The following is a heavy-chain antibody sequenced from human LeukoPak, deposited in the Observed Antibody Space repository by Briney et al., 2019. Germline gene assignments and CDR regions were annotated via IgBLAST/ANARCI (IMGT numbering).Heavy chain of an antibody. CDR3: AKGGKWDVTPFDY. CDR2: IDRDGSRI. CDR1: GFTFSSYW. J-gene: IGHJ4*02. V-gene: IGHV3-74*01. Sequence: GGSLRLSCAVSGFTFSSYWMHWVRQAPGKGLVWVSRIDRDGSRINYADSVRGRFTISRDNGKNTLFLQMNSLRAEDAAVYYCAKGGKWDVTPFDYWGQGTLVTVSS. D-gene: IGHD1-26*01.